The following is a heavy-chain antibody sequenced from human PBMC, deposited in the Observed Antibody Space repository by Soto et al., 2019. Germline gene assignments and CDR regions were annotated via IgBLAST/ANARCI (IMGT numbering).Heavy chain of an antibody. CDR2: IIPFLGIT. V-gene: IGHV1-69*02. Sequence: QVQLVQSGAEVKKPGSSVKVSCKASGVTFSSYTISWVRQAPGQGLEWMGRIIPFLGITNYAQKFQGRVTIIADKSTSTVHMELSSLGSEYTAMYYSRWLINGASDVSDFWGQGTMVTVSS. D-gene: IGHD4-17*01. CDR1: GVTFSSYT. J-gene: IGHJ3*01. CDR3: RWLINGASDVSDF.